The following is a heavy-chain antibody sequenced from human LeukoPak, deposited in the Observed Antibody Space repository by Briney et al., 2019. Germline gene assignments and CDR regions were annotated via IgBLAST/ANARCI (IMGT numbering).Heavy chain of an antibody. V-gene: IGHV4-39*07. CDR2: MHYSGST. CDR1: GGSITKNGYY. D-gene: IGHD2-15*01. Sequence: PSETLSLTCSVSGGSITKNGYYWGWIRQSPETGLEWIGSMHYSGSTYYNPSLNSRVTISVDTSKNQFSLKLTSVTAADTAVYYCVRGGRGGNPWGQGTLVTVSS. CDR3: VRGGRGGNP. J-gene: IGHJ5*02.